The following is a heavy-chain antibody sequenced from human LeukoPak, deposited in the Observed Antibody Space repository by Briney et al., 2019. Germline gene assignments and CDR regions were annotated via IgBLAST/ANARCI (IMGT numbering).Heavy chain of an antibody. V-gene: IGHV4-39*01. CDR1: GGSISSRSYY. J-gene: IGHJ4*02. CDR2: ISDSGNT. Sequence: SETLSLTCTVSGGSISSRSYYWGWIRQPPGKGLEWIGKISDSGNTYYSPSLRSRVTISIDMSKNQFSLKLSSVTATDTAVYYCARGGKVLDYFDYWGQGTLVTVSS. D-gene: IGHD3-16*01. CDR3: ARGGKVLDYFDY.